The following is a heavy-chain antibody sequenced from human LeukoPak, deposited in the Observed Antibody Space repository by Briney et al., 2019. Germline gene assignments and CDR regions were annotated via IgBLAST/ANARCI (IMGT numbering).Heavy chain of an antibody. J-gene: IGHJ4*02. D-gene: IGHD1-7*01. CDR1: GYTFTGYY. V-gene: IGHV1-2*04. CDR2: INPNSGGT. Sequence: GASVKVSCKASGYTFTGYYMHWVRQAPGQGLEWMGWINPNSGGTNYAQKFQGWVTMTRDTSISTAYMELSRLRSDDTAVYYCARGLGITGTTGSDYWGQGTLVTVSS. CDR3: ARGLGITGTTGSDY.